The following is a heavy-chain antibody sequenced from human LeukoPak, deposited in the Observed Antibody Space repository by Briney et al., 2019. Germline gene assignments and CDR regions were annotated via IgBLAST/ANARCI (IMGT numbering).Heavy chain of an antibody. V-gene: IGHV4-59*02. Sequence: SETLSLTRSVSGGSACRSYWSWVWQPPGKGLEWIGYISYSGDTKYNPSLKSRLSMSVDTSKNQCSLMLTSVTAADTAVYYCARGSGWYPHWGQGTLVTVSS. J-gene: IGHJ1*01. CDR2: ISYSGDT. CDR1: GGSACRSY. D-gene: IGHD6-19*01. CDR3: ARGSGWYPH.